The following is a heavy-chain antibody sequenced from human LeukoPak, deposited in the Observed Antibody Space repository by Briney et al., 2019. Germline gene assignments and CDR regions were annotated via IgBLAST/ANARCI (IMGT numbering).Heavy chain of an antibody. J-gene: IGHJ4*02. Sequence: GGSLRLSCAASGFTFSSYSMNWVRQAPGKGLEWVSSISSSSSYIYYADSVKGRFTISRDNAKNSLYLQMNSLRAEDTAVYYCASRDSSEQWLVHRFDYWGQGTLVTVSS. CDR3: ASRDSSEQWLVHRFDY. CDR1: GFTFSSYS. D-gene: IGHD6-19*01. CDR2: ISSSSSYI. V-gene: IGHV3-21*01.